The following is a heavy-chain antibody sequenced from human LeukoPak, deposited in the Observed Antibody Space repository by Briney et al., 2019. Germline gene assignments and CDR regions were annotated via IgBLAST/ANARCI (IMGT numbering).Heavy chain of an antibody. J-gene: IGHJ5*02. V-gene: IGHV4-30-4*08. CDR1: GGSFSGYY. CDR3: ARDAHWGLGWFDP. Sequence: SETLSLTCAVYGGSFSGYYWSWIRQPPGKGLEWIGYIYYSGSTYYNPSLKSRVTISVDTSKNQFSLKLSSVTAADTAVYYCARDAHWGLGWFDPWGQGTLVTVSS. D-gene: IGHD7-27*01. CDR2: IYYSGST.